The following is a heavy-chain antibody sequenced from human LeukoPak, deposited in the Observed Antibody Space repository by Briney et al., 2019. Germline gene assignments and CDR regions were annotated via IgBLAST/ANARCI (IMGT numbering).Heavy chain of an antibody. J-gene: IGHJ4*02. V-gene: IGHV3-13*04. Sequence: PGGSLRLSCAASGFTFSTYDMHWVRQATGKGLEWVSGMGKTAGDTYYSGSVKGRFTISRENAKNSVYLEMNSLRAEDTAVYYCAREQGYFDYWGQGTLVTVSS. CDR1: GFTFSTYD. CDR3: AREQGYFDY. CDR2: MGKTAGDT.